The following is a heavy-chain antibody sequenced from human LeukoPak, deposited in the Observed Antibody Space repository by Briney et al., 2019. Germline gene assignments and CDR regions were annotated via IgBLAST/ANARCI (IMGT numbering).Heavy chain of an antibody. Sequence: KPSETLSLTCTVSGDSISSHYWSWIRQPPGKGLEWIGNIYYSGSTNYNPSLNSRVAMSVDTSKNQFSLKLSPVTTADTAIYYCASASYHVLTGFHFDHWGRGTPVTVSS. CDR1: GDSISSHY. V-gene: IGHV4-59*11. J-gene: IGHJ4*02. CDR2: IYYSGST. D-gene: IGHD3-9*01. CDR3: ASASYHVLTGFHFDH.